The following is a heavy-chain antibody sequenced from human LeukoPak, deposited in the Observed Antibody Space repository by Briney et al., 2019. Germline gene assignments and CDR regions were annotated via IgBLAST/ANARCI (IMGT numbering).Heavy chain of an antibody. CDR2: ISSSSTYI. CDR1: GFNFNNYS. Sequence: GGSLRLSCAASGFNFNNYSVNWVRQAPGKGLQWISSISSSSTYIYYADSVKGRFTISRDNAKNSLYLQMNSLRAEDTVVYYCARHVYFRQKDRCYYMDVWGKGTTVTVSS. D-gene: IGHD3-9*01. V-gene: IGHV3-21*01. CDR3: ARHVYFRQKDRCYYMDV. J-gene: IGHJ6*03.